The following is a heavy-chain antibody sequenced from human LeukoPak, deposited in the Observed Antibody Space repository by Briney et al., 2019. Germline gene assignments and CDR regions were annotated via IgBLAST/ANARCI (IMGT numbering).Heavy chain of an antibody. CDR2: IQNGGDS. J-gene: IGHJ4*02. Sequence: SETLSLTCNVSGSSISNGFFWAWIRQSPGKGLEWIGSIQNGGDSYYNPSLKSRTTMSVDTSKNQFSLKLTSVTAADTAVFYCARGMGRFCTSSSCYLSFVYWGQGTLVTVSS. V-gene: IGHV4-38-2*02. CDR1: GSSISNGFF. CDR3: ARGMGRFCTSSSCYLSFVY. D-gene: IGHD2-2*01.